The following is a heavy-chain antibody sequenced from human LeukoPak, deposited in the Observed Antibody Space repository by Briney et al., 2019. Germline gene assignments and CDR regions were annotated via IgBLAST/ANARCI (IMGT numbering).Heavy chain of an antibody. V-gene: IGHV4-34*01. Sequence: SETLSLTCAVYGGSFNGYYWSWIRQPPGKGLEWIGEINHSGSTNYNPSLKSRVTISVDTSKNQFSLKLSSVSAADTAVYYCARGLWTPYYYYYGMDVWGQGTTVTVSS. D-gene: IGHD3-10*01. CDR3: ARGLWTPYYYYYGMDV. CDR1: GGSFNGYY. CDR2: INHSGST. J-gene: IGHJ6*02.